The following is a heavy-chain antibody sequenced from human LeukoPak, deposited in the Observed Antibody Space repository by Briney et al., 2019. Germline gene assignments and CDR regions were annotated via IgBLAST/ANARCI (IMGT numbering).Heavy chain of an antibody. D-gene: IGHD6-13*01. J-gene: IGHJ4*02. CDR3: ARFKWDSSSWYVFDY. CDR1: GGTFSSYA. V-gene: IGHV1-69*04. Sequence: SVKVSCKASGGTFSSYAISWVRQAPGQGREWMGRIIPILGIANYAQKFQGRVTITADKSTSTAYMELSSLRSEDTAVYYCARFKWDSSSWYVFDYWGQGTLVTVSS. CDR2: IIPILGIA.